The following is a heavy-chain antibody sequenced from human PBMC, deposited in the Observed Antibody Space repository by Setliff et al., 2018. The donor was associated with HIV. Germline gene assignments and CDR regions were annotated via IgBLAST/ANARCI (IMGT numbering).Heavy chain of an antibody. Sequence: PSETLSLTCVVYGGSFGGYYWSWIRQPPGKGLEWIGEINHHKHTNYNPSLKSRVAMSVDTSKNQFSLKLSSVTAADTAVYYCARDHVFGSRTGFDPWGPGILVT. J-gene: IGHJ5*02. D-gene: IGHD3-10*01. V-gene: IGHV4-34*01. CDR1: GGSFGGYY. CDR3: ARDHVFGSRTGFDP. CDR2: INHHKHT.